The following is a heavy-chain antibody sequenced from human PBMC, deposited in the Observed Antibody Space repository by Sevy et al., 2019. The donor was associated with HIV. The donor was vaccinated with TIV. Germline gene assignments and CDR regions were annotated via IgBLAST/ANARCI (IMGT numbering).Heavy chain of an antibody. Sequence: GGSLRLSCAASGFSFRNFGMHWVRQAPGKGLEWLALISFDGDTKYYGDSVKGRFTISRDNSKNTLYLQMNSLRVEGTAVYYCAKRGGHDTSGYVSYYYYGMDVWGQGTTVTVSS. D-gene: IGHD3-22*01. V-gene: IGHV3-30*18. CDR1: GFSFRNFG. CDR3: AKRGGHDTSGYVSYYYYGMDV. J-gene: IGHJ6*02. CDR2: ISFDGDTK.